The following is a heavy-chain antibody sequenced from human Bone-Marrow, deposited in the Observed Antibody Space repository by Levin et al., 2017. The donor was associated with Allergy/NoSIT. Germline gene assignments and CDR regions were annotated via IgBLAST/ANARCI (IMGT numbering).Heavy chain of an antibody. D-gene: IGHD3-10*01. CDR3: AKDKRASEFYYGMDV. CDR1: GFTFDDYA. CDR2: ISWNSGSI. J-gene: IGHJ6*02. Sequence: SLKISCAASGFTFDDYAMHWVRQAPGKGLEWVSGISWNSGSIGYADSVKGRFTISRDNAKNSLYLQMNSLRAEDTALYYCAKDKRASEFYYGMDVWGQGTTVTVSS. V-gene: IGHV3-9*01.